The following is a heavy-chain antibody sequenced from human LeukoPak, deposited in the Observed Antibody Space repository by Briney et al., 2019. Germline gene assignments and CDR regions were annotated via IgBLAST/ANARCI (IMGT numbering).Heavy chain of an antibody. V-gene: IGHV3-23*01. CDR2: ISGGGATT. CDR3: AKSTGYSTTGRDFDS. Sequence: AGGSLRLSCAASGFTFSSYAMSWVRQAPGKGLEWVSDISGGGATTFCADSVKGRFTISRDNSKNTLYLQLNSLRAEDTAVYYCAKSTGYSTTGRDFDSWGRGTLVTVFS. D-gene: IGHD6-13*01. CDR1: GFTFSSYA. J-gene: IGHJ4*02.